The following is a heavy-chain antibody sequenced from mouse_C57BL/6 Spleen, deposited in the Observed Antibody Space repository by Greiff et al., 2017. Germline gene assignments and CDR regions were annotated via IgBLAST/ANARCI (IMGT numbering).Heavy chain of an antibody. J-gene: IGHJ1*03. CDR3: ANSAGDWYFDV. CDR1: GFTFSDYG. V-gene: IGHV5-17*01. CDR2: ISSGSSTI. D-gene: IGHD2-12*01. Sequence: EVKVVESGGGLVKPGGSLKLSCAASGFTFSDYGMHWVRQAPEKGLEWVAYISSGSSTIYYADTVKGRFTISSDNAKNTMFLQMTSLRSEDTAMYYCANSAGDWYFDVWGTGTTVTVSS.